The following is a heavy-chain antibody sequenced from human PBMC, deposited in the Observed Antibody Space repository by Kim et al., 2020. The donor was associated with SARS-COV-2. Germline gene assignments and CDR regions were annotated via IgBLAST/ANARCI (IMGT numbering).Heavy chain of an antibody. CDR3: ARGGDYYDSSGYYPWDY. J-gene: IGHJ4*02. CDR1: GYTFTSYG. V-gene: IGHV1-18*01. Sequence: ASVKVSCKASGYTFTSYGISWVRQAPGQGLEWMGWISAYNGNTNYAQKLQGRVTMTTDTSTSTAYMELRSLRSDDTAVYYCARGGDYYDSSGYYPWDYWGQGTLVTVSS. D-gene: IGHD3-22*01. CDR2: ISAYNGNT.